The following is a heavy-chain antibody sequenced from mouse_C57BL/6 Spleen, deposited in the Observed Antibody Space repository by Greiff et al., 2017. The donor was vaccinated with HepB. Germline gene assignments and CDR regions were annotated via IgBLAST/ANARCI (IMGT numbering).Heavy chain of an antibody. CDR3: ARHGYYGSSDYYAMDY. CDR2: ISSGGSYT. Sequence: EVQLVESGGDLVKPGGSLKLSCAASGFTFSSYGMSWVRQTPDKRLEWVATISSGGSYTYYPDSVKGRFTISRDNAKNTLYLQMSSLKSEDTAMYYCARHGYYGSSDYYAMDYWGQGTSVTVSS. J-gene: IGHJ4*01. CDR1: GFTFSSYG. D-gene: IGHD1-1*01. V-gene: IGHV5-6*01.